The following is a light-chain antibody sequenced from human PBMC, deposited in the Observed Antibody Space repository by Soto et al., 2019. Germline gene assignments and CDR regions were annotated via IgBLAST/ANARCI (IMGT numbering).Light chain of an antibody. CDR3: SSDSSSTAYR. V-gene: IGLV2-14*01. CDR2: TIT. CDR1: NRHVGGYDY. J-gene: IGLJ1*01. Sequence: QSVPTPPASVSGTTVQSITISCTGTNRHVGGYDYVSWYQLNPDKDPKLMVFTITNQPSGVSYRFSGSKCGNTASLTSSGLQAEDEADYLCSSDSSSTAYRFGTGTKVTVL.